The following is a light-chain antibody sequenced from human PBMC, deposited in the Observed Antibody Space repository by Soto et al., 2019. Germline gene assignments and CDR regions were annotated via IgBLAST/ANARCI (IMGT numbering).Light chain of an antibody. CDR2: AVN. Sequence: QSALTQPASVSWSPGQSITISCTGTSSDVGGYNYVSWYQQHPGKAPKLMIFAVNNRPSGVSNRFSGSKSGNTASLNISGLQAEDEADYYCSSFSSGSNRYVLGTGTKVTVL. CDR1: SSDVGGYNY. J-gene: IGLJ1*01. CDR3: SSFSSGSNRYV. V-gene: IGLV2-14*01.